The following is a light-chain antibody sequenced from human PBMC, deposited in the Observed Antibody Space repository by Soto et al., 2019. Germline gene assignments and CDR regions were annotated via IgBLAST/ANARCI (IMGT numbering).Light chain of an antibody. J-gene: IGLJ1*01. CDR3: SYFTSSSSLPYV. CDR2: AVS. CDR1: SSDVGGYEY. Sequence: QSALAQPASVSGSPGQSITISCTGTSSDVGGYEYVSWYQQHPGKAPKLMIYAVSNRPSGVSTRFSGSKSGNTASLTISGLQADDEADYYCSYFTSSSSLPYVFGTGTRSPX. V-gene: IGLV2-14*01.